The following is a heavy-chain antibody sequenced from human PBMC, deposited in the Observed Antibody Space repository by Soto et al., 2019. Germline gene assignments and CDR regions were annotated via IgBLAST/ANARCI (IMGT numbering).Heavy chain of an antibody. Sequence: SETLSLACAVSGGCIGVVGYAWSCIRQPPGGGLEWIGYMYHSGTFLKSPSLKTRLTMSLDMSKNQFSLTLNSMTAADTAVYYCARAQFYSGSGNYNNLMFDAWGQGIQVTVS. V-gene: IGHV4-30-2*01. CDR1: GGCIGVVGYA. CDR2: MYHSGTF. J-gene: IGHJ5*02. D-gene: IGHD3-10*01. CDR3: ARAQFYSGSGNYNNLMFDA.